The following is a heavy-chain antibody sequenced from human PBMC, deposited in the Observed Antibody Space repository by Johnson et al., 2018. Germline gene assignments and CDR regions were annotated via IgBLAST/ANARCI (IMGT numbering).Heavy chain of an antibody. V-gene: IGHV3-30*03. CDR1: GFTFSSYG. Sequence: QVQLVQSGGGVVQPGRSLRLSCAASGFTFSSYGMHWVRQAPGKGLEWVAVISYDGSNKYYADSVKGRFTIPRDNSKNTLYLQMGSLRAEDMAVYYRAGGGANDALDIGGQGTMVTVSS. D-gene: IGHD3-16*01. J-gene: IGHJ3*02. CDR2: ISYDGSNK. CDR3: AGGGANDALDI.